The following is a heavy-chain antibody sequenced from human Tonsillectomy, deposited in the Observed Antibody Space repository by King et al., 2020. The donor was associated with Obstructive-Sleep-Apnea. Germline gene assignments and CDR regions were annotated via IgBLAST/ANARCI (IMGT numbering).Heavy chain of an antibody. V-gene: IGHV3-23*04. CDR2: ISGSGGAT. CDR1: GFTFSRHA. CDR3: AKDFSTYYYGSVLPYYDYGMDV. J-gene: IGHJ6*02. D-gene: IGHD3-10*01. Sequence: EVQLVESGGGLVQPGGSLRLSCEASGFTFSRHAMSWVRQAPGKGLEWVSAISGSGGATYYADSVEGRFTISRDNSQNTLYLQMNSLRAEDTALYYCAKDFSTYYYGSVLPYYDYGMDVWGQGTTVTVSS.